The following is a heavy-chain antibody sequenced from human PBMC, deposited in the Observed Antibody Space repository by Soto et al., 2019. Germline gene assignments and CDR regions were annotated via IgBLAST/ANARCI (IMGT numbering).Heavy chain of an antibody. CDR1: GFTFSSYG. V-gene: IGHV3-30*18. D-gene: IGHD6-13*01. Sequence: QVQLVESGGGVVQPGRSLRLSCAASGFTFSSYGMHWVRQAPGKGLEWVAVISYDGSNKYYADSVKGRFTISRDNSKNTLYLQMNSLRAEDTSVYYCAKDGGAAAGKVFDYYYGMDVWGQGTTVTVSS. CDR2: ISYDGSNK. CDR3: AKDGGAAAGKVFDYYYGMDV. J-gene: IGHJ6*02.